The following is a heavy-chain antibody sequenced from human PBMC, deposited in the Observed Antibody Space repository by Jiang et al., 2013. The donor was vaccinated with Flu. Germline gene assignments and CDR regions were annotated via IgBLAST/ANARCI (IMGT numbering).Heavy chain of an antibody. CDR3: GKLDSSSFVFLW. V-gene: IGHV5-51*01. D-gene: IGHD6-6*01. CDR2: IYPGDSDT. J-gene: IGHJ4*02. Sequence: MGIIYPGDSDTRYGPSFQGQVTISADKSISTAYLQWSSLKASDTAMYYCGKLDSSSFVFLWWGQGTLVTVSS.